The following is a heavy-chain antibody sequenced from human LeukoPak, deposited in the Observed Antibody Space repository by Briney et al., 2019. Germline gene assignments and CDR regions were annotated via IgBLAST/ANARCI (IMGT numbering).Heavy chain of an antibody. CDR2: IYPGDSDT. D-gene: IGHD6-13*01. J-gene: IGHJ4*02. CDR3: ARRVFSSSWSYFDY. V-gene: IGHV5-51*01. CDR1: GYSFTNYW. Sequence: GESLKISCKASGYSFTNYWIGWVRQMPGKGLEWMGIIYPGDSDTRYSPSFQGQATISVDKSISTAYLQWSSLKASDTAMYYCARRVFSSSWSYFDYWGQGTLVTVSS.